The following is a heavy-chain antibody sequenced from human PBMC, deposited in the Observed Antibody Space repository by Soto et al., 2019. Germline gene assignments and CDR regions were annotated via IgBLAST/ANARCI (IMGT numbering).Heavy chain of an antibody. CDR2: IIPIFGTA. J-gene: IGHJ6*02. V-gene: IGHV1-69*13. CDR3: ARAGGIVVLPAAIPDYYYYGMDV. D-gene: IGHD2-2*02. CDR1: GGAFSSYA. Sequence: SVKGCCKAYGGAFSSYAISLERQAPGQGLEWIAAIIPIFGTANYAQKFQGRVTITADESTSTAYMELSSLRSEETAVYYCARAGGIVVLPAAIPDYYYYGMDVWGQGTTVTVSS.